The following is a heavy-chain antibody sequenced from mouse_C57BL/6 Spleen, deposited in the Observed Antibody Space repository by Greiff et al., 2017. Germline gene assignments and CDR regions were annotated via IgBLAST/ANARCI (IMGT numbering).Heavy chain of an antibody. CDR1: GYSITSGYY. D-gene: IGHD2-1*01. CDR3: ANYGNLEEYFDV. J-gene: IGHJ1*03. Sequence: EVQLQESGPGLVKPSQSLSLTCSVTGYSITSGYYWNWIRQFPGNKLEWMGYISYDGSNNYNPPLKNRISITRDTSKNQFFLKLNSVTTEDTATYYCANYGNLEEYFDVWGTGTTVTVSS. V-gene: IGHV3-6*01. CDR2: ISYDGSN.